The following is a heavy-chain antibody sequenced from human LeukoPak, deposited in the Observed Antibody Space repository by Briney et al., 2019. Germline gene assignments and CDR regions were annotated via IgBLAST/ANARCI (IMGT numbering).Heavy chain of an antibody. D-gene: IGHD6-13*01. Sequence: ASVKVSCKASGYTFTSYGISWVRQAPGQGREWMGWISAYNGNTNYAQKLQGRVTMPTETSTSTAYMELRSLRSDDTAVYYCASSAGPYNWFDPWGQGTLVTVSS. CDR3: ASSAGPYNWFDP. CDR2: ISAYNGNT. V-gene: IGHV1-18*01. J-gene: IGHJ5*02. CDR1: GYTFTSYG.